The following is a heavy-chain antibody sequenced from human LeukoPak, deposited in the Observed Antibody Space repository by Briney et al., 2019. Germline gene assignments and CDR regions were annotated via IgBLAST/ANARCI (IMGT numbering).Heavy chain of an antibody. V-gene: IGHV3-48*02. D-gene: IGHD5-12*01. CDR1: GFTFSTYN. Sequence: GGSLRLSCAASGFTFSTYNMNWVRQAPGKGLEWVSYITGSSSTIYYADSVKGRFTISRDNAKDSLYLQMNSLRDEDTAVYYCARSVAHFDYWGQGTLVSVSS. J-gene: IGHJ4*02. CDR3: ARSVAHFDY. CDR2: ITGSSSTI.